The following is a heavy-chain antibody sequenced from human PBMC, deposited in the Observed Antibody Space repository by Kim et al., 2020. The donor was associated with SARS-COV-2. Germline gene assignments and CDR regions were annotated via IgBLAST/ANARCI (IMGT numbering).Heavy chain of an antibody. V-gene: IGHV7-4-1*02. CDR3: VRGNNMGGSGWFDP. Sequence: ASVKVSCKASGYTFTTYVINWVRQAPGQGLEWMVWIHTNTGNPMYAQGFTGRFVSSSDTSVSTTYLQISSLMTEDTAVYYCVRGNNMGGSGWFDPWGQGTLVIVSS. CDR1: GYTFTTYV. J-gene: IGHJ5*02. CDR2: IHTNTGNP. D-gene: IGHD6-25*01.